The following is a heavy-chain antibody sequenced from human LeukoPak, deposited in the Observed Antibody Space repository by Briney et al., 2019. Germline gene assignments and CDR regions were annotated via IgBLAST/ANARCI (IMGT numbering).Heavy chain of an antibody. CDR3: ARDLLGYCSSTSYSSAEYFQH. V-gene: IGHV1-69*05. CDR1: GGTFSSYA. CDR2: IIPIFGTA. Sequence: GSSVKVSCKASGGTFSSYAISWVRQAPGQGLEWMGGIIPIFGTANYAQKFQGRVTITTDESTSTAYMELSSLRSEDTAVYYCARDLLGYCSSTSYSSAEYFQHWGQGTLVTVSS. D-gene: IGHD2-2*01. J-gene: IGHJ1*01.